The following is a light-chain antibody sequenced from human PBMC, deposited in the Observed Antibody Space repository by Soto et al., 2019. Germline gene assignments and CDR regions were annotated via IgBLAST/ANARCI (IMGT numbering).Light chain of an antibody. CDR2: KAS. CDR3: QHYNSYSEA. CDR1: QTISGW. Sequence: DIQMTQSPSTLSGSVGDRVTITCRASQTISGWLAWYQEKPGKAPKLLIYKASTFRSGVPSRFSGSGSGTEFSLTISSLQPDDCATYYCQHYNSYSEAFGQGTKVDIK. V-gene: IGKV1-5*03. J-gene: IGKJ1*01.